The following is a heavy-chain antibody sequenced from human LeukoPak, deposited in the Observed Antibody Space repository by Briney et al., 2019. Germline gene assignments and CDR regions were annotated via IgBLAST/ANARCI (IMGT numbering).Heavy chain of an antibody. D-gene: IGHD6-19*01. Sequence: ASVKVSCKASGGTFSSYAISWVRQAPGQGLEWMGRIIPIFGTANYAQKFQGGVTITTDESTSTAYMELSSLRSEDTAVYYCARDASSGWNPSWFDPWGQGTLVTVSS. CDR1: GGTFSSYA. CDR2: IIPIFGTA. CDR3: ARDASSGWNPSWFDP. V-gene: IGHV1-69*05. J-gene: IGHJ5*02.